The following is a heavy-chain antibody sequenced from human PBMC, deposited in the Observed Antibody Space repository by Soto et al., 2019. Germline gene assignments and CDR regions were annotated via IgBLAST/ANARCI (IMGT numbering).Heavy chain of an antibody. Sequence: PGGSLRLSCAASGFTFSSYAMSWVRQAPGKGLEWVSAISGSGGSTYYADSVKGRFTISRDNSKNTLYLQMNSLRAEDTAVYYCSKESPMTTVTPDAFDIWGQGTMVTVSS. D-gene: IGHD4-17*01. CDR1: GFTFSSYA. CDR3: SKESPMTTVTPDAFDI. V-gene: IGHV3-23*01. CDR2: ISGSGGST. J-gene: IGHJ3*02.